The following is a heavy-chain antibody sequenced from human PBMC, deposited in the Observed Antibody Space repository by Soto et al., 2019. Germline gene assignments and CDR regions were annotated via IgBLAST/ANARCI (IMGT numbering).Heavy chain of an antibody. D-gene: IGHD6-6*01. CDR2: INHSGST. CDR1: GGSFSGYY. Sequence: SETLSLTCAVYGGSFSGYYWSWIRQPPGKGLEWIGEINHSGSTNYNPSLKSRVTISVDTSKNQFSLKLSSVTAADTAVYYCARVKNRPCVAYYYYYGMDVWGQGTTVTVSS. V-gene: IGHV4-34*01. J-gene: IGHJ6*02. CDR3: ARVKNRPCVAYYYYYGMDV.